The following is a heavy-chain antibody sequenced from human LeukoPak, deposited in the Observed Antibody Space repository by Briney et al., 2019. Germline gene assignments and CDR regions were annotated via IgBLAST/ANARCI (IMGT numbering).Heavy chain of an antibody. D-gene: IGHD2-2*01. CDR3: ARHEVVVVPAAKLNWFDP. CDR2: IYYSGST. CDR1: GGSISSSSYY. V-gene: IGHV4-39*01. J-gene: IGHJ5*02. Sequence: SETLSLNCTVSGGSISSSSYYWGWIRQPPGKGLEWIGSIYYSGSTYYNPSLKSRVTISVDTSKNQFSLKLSSVTAADTAVYYCARHEVVVVPAAKLNWFDPWGQGTLVTVSS.